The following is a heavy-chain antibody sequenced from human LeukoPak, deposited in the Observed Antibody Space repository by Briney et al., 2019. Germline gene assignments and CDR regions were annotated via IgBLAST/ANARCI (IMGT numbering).Heavy chain of an antibody. Sequence: GESLKISCKGSGYSFTSYWIGWVRQMPGKGLEWMGIIYPGDSDTRYSPSFQGQVTISADKSTSTAYLQWSSLKASDTAMYYCARLKYSSSWYGDAFDIWGQGTMVTVSS. CDR1: GYSFTSYW. D-gene: IGHD6-13*01. J-gene: IGHJ3*02. CDR3: ARLKYSSSWYGDAFDI. V-gene: IGHV5-51*01. CDR2: IYPGDSDT.